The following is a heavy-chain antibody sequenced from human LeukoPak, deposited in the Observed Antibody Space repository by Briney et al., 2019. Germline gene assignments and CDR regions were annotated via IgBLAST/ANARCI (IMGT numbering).Heavy chain of an antibody. D-gene: IGHD5-18*01. V-gene: IGHV3-13*01. Sequence: GGSLRLSCAASGFTFSSYDMHWVRQATGKGLEWVSAIGTAGDAYYPGSVKGRFTISRENAKNSLYLQMNSLRAGDTAVYYCARGRGAYSYGYAFDYWGQGTLVTVSS. CDR1: GFTFSSYD. J-gene: IGHJ4*02. CDR2: IGTAGDA. CDR3: ARGRGAYSYGYAFDY.